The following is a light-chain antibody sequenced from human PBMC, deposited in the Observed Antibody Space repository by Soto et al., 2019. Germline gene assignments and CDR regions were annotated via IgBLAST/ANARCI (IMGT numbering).Light chain of an antibody. Sequence: QSALTQPASVSASPGQSITISCTGTSSDVGGYNYVSWYQHHPGKAPKLMIYEVTNRPSGVSNRFSGSKSGNTASLTISGLPAEDEADYYCSLYTSSSTFYVVFGAGTKLTVL. CDR3: SLYTSSSTFYVV. J-gene: IGLJ1*01. V-gene: IGLV2-14*01. CDR1: SSDVGGYNY. CDR2: EVT.